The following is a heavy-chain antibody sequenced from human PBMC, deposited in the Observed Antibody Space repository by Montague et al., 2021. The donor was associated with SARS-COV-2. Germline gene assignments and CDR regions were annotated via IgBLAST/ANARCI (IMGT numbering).Heavy chain of an antibody. J-gene: IGHJ4*02. CDR1: AGSINNYY. V-gene: IGHV4-4*07. CDR3: ASSYGSGYYGFDY. CDR2: IYPSGDT. D-gene: IGHD3-10*01. Sequence: SETPSLTCTVSAGSINNYYWSWIRQSAGKGLEWIGRIYPSGDTNXNPSLKSRVTVSVDTSKSQFSLNLNSLTVADTAVYYCASSYGSGYYGFDYWGQGIPVTVSS.